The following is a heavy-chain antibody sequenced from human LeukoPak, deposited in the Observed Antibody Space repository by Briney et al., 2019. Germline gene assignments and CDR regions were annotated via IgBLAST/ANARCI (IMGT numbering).Heavy chain of an antibody. Sequence: GTSVKVSCKASGFTFTSSAVQWVRQARGQRREWIGWIVAGTGNTNYAQKFQERVTITRDMSTSTAYMELSSLRSEDTAVYYCAADFHYDILTGYYTLVEDVWGQGTTVTVSS. D-gene: IGHD3-9*01. CDR2: IVAGTGNT. CDR3: AADFHYDILTGYYTLVEDV. J-gene: IGHJ6*02. CDR1: GFTFTSSA. V-gene: IGHV1-58*01.